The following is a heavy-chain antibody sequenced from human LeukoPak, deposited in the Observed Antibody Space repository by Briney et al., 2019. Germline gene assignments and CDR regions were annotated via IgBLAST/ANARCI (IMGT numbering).Heavy chain of an antibody. Sequence: SPTLSLTCAISGDSVSSNSVTWNWIRQSPSRGLEWLGRTCYRSTWYNDYAVSVRGRITVNPDTSKNQFSLHLNSVTPEDTAVYYCARRLTQYDCFDPWGQGILVTVSS. CDR2: TCYRSTWYN. J-gene: IGHJ5*02. CDR3: ARRLTQYDCFDP. CDR1: GDSVSSNSVT. D-gene: IGHD2-2*01. V-gene: IGHV6-1*01.